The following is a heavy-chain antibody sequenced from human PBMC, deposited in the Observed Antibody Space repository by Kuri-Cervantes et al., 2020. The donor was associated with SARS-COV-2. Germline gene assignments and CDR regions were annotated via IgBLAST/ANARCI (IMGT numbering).Heavy chain of an antibody. D-gene: IGHD3-3*01. CDR3: VGIWSNYRFDY. J-gene: IGHJ4*02. Sequence: GSLRLSCTVSGGSISSGDYYWSWIRQPPGKGLEWIGYIYYSGSTNYNPSLKSRVTISVDTSKNQFSLKLSSVTAADTAVYFCVGIWSNYRFDYWGQGTLVTVSS. CDR1: GGSISSGDYY. V-gene: IGHV4-61*08. CDR2: IYYSGST.